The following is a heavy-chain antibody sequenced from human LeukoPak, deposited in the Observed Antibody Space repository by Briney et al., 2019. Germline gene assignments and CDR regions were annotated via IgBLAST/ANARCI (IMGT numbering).Heavy chain of an antibody. Sequence: ASVKVSCKASGYTFTSYDINWVRQATGQGLEWMGWMSPNSGNTGYAQKFQGRVTMTRNTAISSAYMELSSLRSEDTAVYFCVRTPPNWGADYWGQGTLVTVSS. CDR2: MSPNSGNT. J-gene: IGHJ4*02. D-gene: IGHD7-27*01. CDR3: VRTPPNWGADY. CDR1: GYTFTSYD. V-gene: IGHV1-8*01.